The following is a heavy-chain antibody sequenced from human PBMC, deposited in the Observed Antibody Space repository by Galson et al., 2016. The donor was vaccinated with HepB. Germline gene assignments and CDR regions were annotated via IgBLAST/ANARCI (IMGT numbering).Heavy chain of an antibody. CDR1: GFTFSNYG. CDR3: ARERGFNYGDRYFDY. J-gene: IGHJ4*02. Sequence: SLRLSCAASGFTFSNYGNNWVRRAPGKGLEWISYISSSGITRYYADSVKGRFTISRDNANNSLFLQMNSLRAVDTAVYYCARERGFNYGDRYFDYWGQGTLVTVSS. CDR2: ISSSGITR. V-gene: IGHV3-48*01. D-gene: IGHD2-21*01.